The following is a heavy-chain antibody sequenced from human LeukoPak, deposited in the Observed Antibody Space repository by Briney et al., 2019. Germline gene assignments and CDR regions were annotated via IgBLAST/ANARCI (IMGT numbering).Heavy chain of an antibody. CDR3: ANDGGNIVVVEYYFDY. Sequence: GGSLRLSCAASGFTFSSYAMHWVRQAPGKGLEWVAVISYDGSNKYYADSVKGRFTISRGNSKDTLYLQMNSLRAEDTAVYYCANDGGNIVVVEYYFDYWGQGTLVTVSS. D-gene: IGHD2-15*01. V-gene: IGHV3-30*18. J-gene: IGHJ4*02. CDR1: GFTFSSYA. CDR2: ISYDGSNK.